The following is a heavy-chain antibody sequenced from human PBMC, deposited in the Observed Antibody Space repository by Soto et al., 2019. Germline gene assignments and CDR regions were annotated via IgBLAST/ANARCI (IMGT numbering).Heavy chain of an antibody. J-gene: IGHJ4*02. D-gene: IGHD3-3*01. CDR2: INSDGSST. CDR3: ASDLKTDFWSGYTSGY. Sequence: PGGSLRLSCAAPGFTFSSYWMHWVRQAPGKGLVWVSRINSDGSSTSYADSVKGRFTISRDNAKNTLYLQMNSLRAEDTAVYYCASDLKTDFWSGYTSGYWGQGTLVTVSS. CDR1: GFTFSSYW. V-gene: IGHV3-74*01.